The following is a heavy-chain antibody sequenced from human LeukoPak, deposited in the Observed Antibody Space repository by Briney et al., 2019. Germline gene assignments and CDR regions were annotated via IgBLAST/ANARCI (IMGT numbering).Heavy chain of an antibody. J-gene: IGHJ4*02. V-gene: IGHV1-8*01. CDR2: MNPNSGNT. Sequence: ASVKVSCKTSGYTFTSYDINWVRQATGQGLEWKGWMNPNSGNTGYAQKFQGRVTMTRNILISTAYMELSSLRSEDTAVYYCARVEYISGYSHVYWGQGTLVTVSS. D-gene: IGHD3-22*01. CDR1: GYTFTSYD. CDR3: ARVEYISGYSHVY.